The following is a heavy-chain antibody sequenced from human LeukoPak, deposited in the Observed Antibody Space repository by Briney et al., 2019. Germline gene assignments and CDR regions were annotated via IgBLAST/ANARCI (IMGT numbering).Heavy chain of an antibody. V-gene: IGHV3-53*01. Sequence: GGSLRLSCAASGFTVSSNYMSWVRQAPGKGLEWVSVIYSGGSTYYADSVKGRFTISRDNFKNTLYLQMNSLRAEDTAVYYCARVPSDSSSSYDYWGQGTLVTVSS. CDR1: GFTVSSNY. CDR3: ARVPSDSSSSYDY. J-gene: IGHJ4*02. CDR2: IYSGGST. D-gene: IGHD6-6*01.